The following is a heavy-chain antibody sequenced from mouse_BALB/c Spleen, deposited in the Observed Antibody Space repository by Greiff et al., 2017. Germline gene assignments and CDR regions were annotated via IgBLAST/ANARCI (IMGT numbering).Heavy chain of an antibody. V-gene: IGHV3-8*02. CDR1: GDSITSGY. CDR3: ARWLLPNYYAMDY. CDR2: ISYSGST. Sequence: EVMLVESGPSLVKPSQTLSLTCSVTGDSITSGYWNWIRKFPGNKLEYMGYISYSGSTYYNPSLKSRISITRDTSKNQYYLQLNSVTTEDTATYYCARWLLPNYYAMDYWGQGTSVTVSS. J-gene: IGHJ4*01. D-gene: IGHD2-3*01.